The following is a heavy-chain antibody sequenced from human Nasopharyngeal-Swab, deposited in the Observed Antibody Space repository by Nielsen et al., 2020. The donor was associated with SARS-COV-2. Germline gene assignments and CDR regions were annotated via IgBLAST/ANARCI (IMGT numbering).Heavy chain of an antibody. Sequence: GESLKISCAASGFTFSTYSMIWVRQAPAKGLEWVSWISSSVSYIYYADSVKGRFTISRDKAKNALYLQMSSLKAEDTAVYYCSRLPSAWGRRDFDYWGQGTLVTVSS. CDR3: SRLPSAWGRRDFDY. CDR2: ISSSVSYI. D-gene: IGHD6-19*01. CDR1: GFTFSTYS. V-gene: IGHV3-21*06. J-gene: IGHJ4*02.